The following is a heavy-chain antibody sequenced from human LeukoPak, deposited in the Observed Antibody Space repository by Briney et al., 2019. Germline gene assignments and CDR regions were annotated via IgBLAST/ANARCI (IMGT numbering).Heavy chain of an antibody. Sequence: GGSLRLSCAASGFTFSSYGMHWVRQAPGKGLEWVAVIWYDGSNKYYADSVKGRFTISRDNSKNTLYQQMNSLRAEDTAVYYCARDLDTAMVWDYWGQGTLVTVSS. D-gene: IGHD5-18*01. CDR2: IWYDGSNK. CDR3: ARDLDTAMVWDY. J-gene: IGHJ4*02. V-gene: IGHV3-33*01. CDR1: GFTFSSYG.